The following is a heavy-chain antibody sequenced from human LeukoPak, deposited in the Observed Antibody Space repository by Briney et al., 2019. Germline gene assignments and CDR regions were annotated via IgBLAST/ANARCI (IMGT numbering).Heavy chain of an antibody. Sequence: PSETLSLTCAVYGGSFSGYYWSWIRQPPGKGLEWIGEINHSGSTNYNLSLKSRVTISVDTSKNQFSLKLSSVTAADTAVYYCARGGRDNWNYRLYYYYYMDVWGKGTTVTVSS. V-gene: IGHV4-34*01. CDR3: ARGGRDNWNYRLYYYYYMDV. CDR1: GGSFSGYY. CDR2: INHSGST. J-gene: IGHJ6*03. D-gene: IGHD1-7*01.